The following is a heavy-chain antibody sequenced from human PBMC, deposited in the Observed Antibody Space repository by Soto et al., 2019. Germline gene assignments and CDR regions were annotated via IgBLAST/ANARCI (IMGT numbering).Heavy chain of an antibody. CDR1: GYAFTLYS. CDR2: INPTGGST. CDR3: ARSTGAYAFYI. Sequence: QEQLVQSGAEVKKPGASVKVSCKASGYAFTLYSIHWVRQAPGQGLEWMGMINPTGGSTSYSPKFQGRVTMTTDTSTTTVHMELSSLKSDDTAVFYCARSTGAYAFYIWGQGTMVTVSS. V-gene: IGHV1-46*01. J-gene: IGHJ3*02. D-gene: IGHD1-1*01.